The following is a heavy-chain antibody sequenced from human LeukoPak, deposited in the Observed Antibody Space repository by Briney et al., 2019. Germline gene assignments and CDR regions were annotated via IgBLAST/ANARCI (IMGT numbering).Heavy chain of an antibody. Sequence: GASVKVSCKASGYTFTSYDINWVRQATGQGLEWMGWTKPNSGNTGYAQKFQGRVTMTRNTSISTAYMELSSLRSEDTAVYYCARVGVDTVTNRYWGQGTLVTVS. CDR1: GYTFTSYD. CDR2: TKPNSGNT. CDR3: ARVGVDTVTNRY. V-gene: IGHV1-8*01. J-gene: IGHJ4*02. D-gene: IGHD4-17*01.